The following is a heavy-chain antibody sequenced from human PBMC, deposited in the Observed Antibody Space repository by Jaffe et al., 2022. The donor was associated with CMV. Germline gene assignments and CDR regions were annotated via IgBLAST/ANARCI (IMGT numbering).Heavy chain of an antibody. CDR2: IYYSGST. Sequence: QVQLQESGPGLVKPSETLSLTCTVSGGSVSSGSYYWSWIRQPPGKGLEWIGYIYYSGSTNYNPSLKSRVTISVDTSKNQFSLKLSSVTAADTAVYYCAREEHRIVGATLFDYWGQGTLVTVSS. CDR1: GGSVSSGSYY. D-gene: IGHD1-26*01. J-gene: IGHJ4*02. V-gene: IGHV4-61*01. CDR3: AREEHRIVGATLFDY.